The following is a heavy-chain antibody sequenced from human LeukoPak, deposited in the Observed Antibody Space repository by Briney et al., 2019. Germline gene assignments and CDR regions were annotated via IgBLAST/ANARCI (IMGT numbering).Heavy chain of an antibody. CDR2: IRYDGNDK. Sequence: GGSLRLSCAASGFTFSYYGMHWVRQAPGKGLEWVAFIRYDGNDKFYAESVKGRFTISRDTSRNTLYLQMNSLRLEDTAVYYCAKDLMRDRWFGESWGQGTLVTVSS. J-gene: IGHJ5*02. V-gene: IGHV3-30*02. CDR3: AKDLMRDRWFGES. D-gene: IGHD3-10*01. CDR1: GFTFSYYG.